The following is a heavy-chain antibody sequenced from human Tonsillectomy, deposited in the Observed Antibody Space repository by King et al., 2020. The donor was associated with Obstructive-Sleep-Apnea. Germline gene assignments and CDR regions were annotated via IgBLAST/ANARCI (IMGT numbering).Heavy chain of an antibody. V-gene: IGHV4-34*01. Sequence: VQLQQWGAGLLKPSETLSLTCAVYGGSFSGYYWSWIRQTPGKGLEWIGEINHSGSTNYNPSLKSRVTISIDRSKNQISLKLTFVTAANTAVYYCVRGGNSYGSPYYFDYWGQGILATVSS. CDR3: VRGGNSYGSPYYFDY. CDR1: GGSFSGYY. D-gene: IGHD5-18*01. J-gene: IGHJ4*02. CDR2: INHSGST.